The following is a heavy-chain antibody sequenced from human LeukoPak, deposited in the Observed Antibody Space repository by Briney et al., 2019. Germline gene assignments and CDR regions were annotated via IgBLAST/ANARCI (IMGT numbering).Heavy chain of an antibody. CDR3: AKVPLVTAFKYFDY. V-gene: IGHV3-23*01. Sequence: GGSLRLSCAASGFTFSSYAMSWVRQAPGKGLEWVSAISSSGGSTYYADSVKGRFTISRDNSKNTLYLQMNSLGAEDTAVYYCAKVPLVTAFKYFDYWGQGTLVTVSS. D-gene: IGHD2-21*02. CDR1: GFTFSSYA. CDR2: ISSSGGST. J-gene: IGHJ4*02.